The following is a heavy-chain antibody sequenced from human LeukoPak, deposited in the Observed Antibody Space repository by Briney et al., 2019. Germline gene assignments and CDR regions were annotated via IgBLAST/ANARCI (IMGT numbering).Heavy chain of an antibody. Sequence: GGSLRLSCSASGLTLSGYWMHWVRQIPGKGLVWVSRIDSDGSGTSYADSVKGRFTISKDNAKNSLYLQMNSLRAEDTALYHCARNNGMDVWGQGTTVIVSS. V-gene: IGHV3-74*01. J-gene: IGHJ6*02. CDR3: ARNNGMDV. CDR2: IDSDGSGT. CDR1: GLTLSGYW.